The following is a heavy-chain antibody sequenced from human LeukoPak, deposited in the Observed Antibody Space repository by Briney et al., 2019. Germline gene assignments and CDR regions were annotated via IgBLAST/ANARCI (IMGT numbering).Heavy chain of an antibody. CDR3: ARIYCDGGGCYWFDP. CDR2: INTSGNT. J-gene: IGHJ5*02. CDR1: GVSISSYY. D-gene: IGHD2-15*01. V-gene: IGHV4-4*07. Sequence: KPSETLSLTCTVSGVSISSYYWSWIRQAAGKGLEWIGRINTSGNTNYNPSLKSRVSLSVDTSENQFSLKLSSVTAADTAVYYCARIYCDGGGCYWFDPWGQGTLVTVSS.